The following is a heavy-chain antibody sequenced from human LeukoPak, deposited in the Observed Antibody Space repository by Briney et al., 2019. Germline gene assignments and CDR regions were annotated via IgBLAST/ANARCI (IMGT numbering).Heavy chain of an antibody. D-gene: IGHD3-10*01. V-gene: IGHV3-23*01. CDR3: AKDRYYGSGTDGKYYFDY. J-gene: IGHJ4*02. CDR2: ISAGGGST. Sequence: PGGSLRLSCAASGFTFNNYAMSWVRQAPGKGLEWVSGISAGGGSTYYADSVKGRFTISRDNSKNTLYLQMNSLGAEDAAVYYCAKDRYYGSGTDGKYYFDYWGQGALVTVSS. CDR1: GFTFNNYA.